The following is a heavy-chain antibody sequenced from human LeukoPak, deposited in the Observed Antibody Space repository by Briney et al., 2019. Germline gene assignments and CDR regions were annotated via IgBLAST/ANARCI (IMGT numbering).Heavy chain of an antibody. D-gene: IGHD6-13*01. Sequence: PSETLSLTCTVSGGSISSYYWSWIRQPPGKGLEWIGYIYYSGSTNYNPSLKSRVTISVDTSKNQFSLKLSSVTAADTAVYYCARHQPFSWYYGMDVWGQGTTVTVSS. J-gene: IGHJ6*02. CDR2: IYYSGST. CDR3: ARHQPFSWYYGMDV. V-gene: IGHV4-59*08. CDR1: GGSISSYY.